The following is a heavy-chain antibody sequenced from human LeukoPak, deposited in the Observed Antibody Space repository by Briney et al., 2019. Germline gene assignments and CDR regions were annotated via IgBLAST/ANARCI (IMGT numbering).Heavy chain of an antibody. CDR3: AKALTGDVDY. J-gene: IGHJ4*02. CDR2: ISGSGGST. D-gene: IGHD3-9*01. CDR1: GFTVSSNY. V-gene: IGHV3-23*01. Sequence: GGSLRLSCAASGFTVSSNYMSWVRQAPGKGLEWVSAISGSGGSTYYADSVKGRFTISRDNSKNTLYLQMNSLRAEDTAVYYCAKALTGDVDYWGQGTLVTVSS.